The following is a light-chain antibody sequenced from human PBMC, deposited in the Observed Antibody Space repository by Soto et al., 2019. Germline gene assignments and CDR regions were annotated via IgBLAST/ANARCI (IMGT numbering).Light chain of an antibody. CDR2: KAS. CDR1: QGISSY. V-gene: IGKV1-5*03. CDR3: QQYNSYPWT. Sequence: IQMTQSPSSLSASVGDRVTITCRASQGISSYLAWYQQKPGKAPKLLIYKASSLESGVPSRFSGSGSGTEFTLTISSLQPDDFATYYCQQYNSYPWTFGQGTKVDI. J-gene: IGKJ1*01.